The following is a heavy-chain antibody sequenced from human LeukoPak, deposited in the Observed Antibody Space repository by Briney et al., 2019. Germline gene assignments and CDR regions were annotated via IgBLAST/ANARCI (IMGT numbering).Heavy chain of an antibody. J-gene: IGHJ5*02. CDR1: GGSFSGYY. CDR3: ARGYDYGVSWFDP. Sequence: SETLSLTCAVYGGSFSGYYWSWIRQPPGKGLEWIGEINHSGSTNYNPSLKSRVTISVDTSKNQFSLKLSSVTAADTAVYYCARGYDYGVSWFDPWGQGTLVTVSP. V-gene: IGHV4-34*01. D-gene: IGHD4-17*01. CDR2: INHSGST.